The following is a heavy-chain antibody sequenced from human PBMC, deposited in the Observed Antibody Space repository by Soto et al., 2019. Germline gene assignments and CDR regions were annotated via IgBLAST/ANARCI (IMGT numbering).Heavy chain of an antibody. J-gene: IGHJ4*02. CDR3: AKNQERELPKVIDF. CDR1: GLTFSNYA. CDR2: MSGSSSTT. V-gene: IGHV3-23*01. Sequence: GGSLRLSCATSGLTFSNYAMSWVRQAPGGGLEWVSSMSGSSSTTYYADSVKGRFTISRDRSKNTLYLQMSSLRAEDTALYYCAKNQERELPKVIDFWGQGTLVTVSS. D-gene: IGHD1-7*01.